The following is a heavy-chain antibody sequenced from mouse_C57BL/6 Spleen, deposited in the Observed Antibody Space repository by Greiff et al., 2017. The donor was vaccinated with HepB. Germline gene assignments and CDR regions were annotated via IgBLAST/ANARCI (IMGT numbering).Heavy chain of an antibody. D-gene: IGHD1-1*01. CDR2: IDPSDSYT. V-gene: IGHV1-69*01. J-gene: IGHJ4*01. CDR3: ARRFLTTVVDYAMDY. CDR1: GYTFTSYW. Sequence: VQLQQPGAELVMPGASVKLSCKASGYTFTSYWMHWVKQRPGQGLEWIGEIDPSDSYTNYNQKFKGKSTLTVDKSSSTAYMQLSSLTSEDSAVYYCARRFLTTVVDYAMDYWGQGTSVTVSS.